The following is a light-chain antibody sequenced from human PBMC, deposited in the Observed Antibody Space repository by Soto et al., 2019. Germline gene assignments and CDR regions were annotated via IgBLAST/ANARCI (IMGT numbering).Light chain of an antibody. CDR3: QSYDSILSARYV. CDR1: SSNIESNT. CDR2: GNS. V-gene: IGLV1-40*01. Sequence: QSVLTQPPSASGTPGQRVTISCSGSSSNIESNTVTWYQQLPGTAPKLVISGNSNRPSGVPDRFSGSTSGTSASLAISGLQAEDEGDYYCQSYDSILSARYVFGTGTKVTVL. J-gene: IGLJ1*01.